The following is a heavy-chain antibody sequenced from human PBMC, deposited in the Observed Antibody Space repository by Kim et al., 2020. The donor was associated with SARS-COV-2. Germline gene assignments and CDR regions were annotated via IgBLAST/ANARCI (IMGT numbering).Heavy chain of an antibody. D-gene: IGHD3-22*01. CDR1: GFTFDDSA. CDR2: ISWNSDSI. Sequence: GGSLRLSCAASGFTFDDSAMHWVRQAPGKGLEWVSGISWNSDSIGYADSVKGRFTISRDNAKNSLYLQMNSVRADDTALYDCERGRSGYYFDYWGQGTLVTVSS. CDR3: ERGRSGYYFDY. J-gene: IGHJ4*02. V-gene: IGHV3-9*01.